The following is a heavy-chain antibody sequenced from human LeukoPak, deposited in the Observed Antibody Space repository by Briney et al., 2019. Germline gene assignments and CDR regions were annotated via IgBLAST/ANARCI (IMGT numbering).Heavy chain of an antibody. Sequence: GGSLRLSCAASGFTFSSHAMSWVRRAPGKGLEWVSTISSSGISRYNADSVKGRFTISRDNSKNTLFLQMNSLRAEDTAPYYCAKSVAIYFYYGLDVWGQGTTVAVSS. CDR2: ISSSGISR. CDR1: GFTFSSHA. J-gene: IGHJ6*02. V-gene: IGHV3-23*01. CDR3: AKSVAIYFYYGLDV. D-gene: IGHD3-3*01.